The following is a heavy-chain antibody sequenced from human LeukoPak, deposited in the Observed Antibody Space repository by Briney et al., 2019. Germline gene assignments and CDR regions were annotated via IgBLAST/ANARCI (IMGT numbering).Heavy chain of an antibody. CDR2: INTNTGNP. V-gene: IGHV7-4-1*02. Sequence: VASVKVSCKASGYTFTSYAMNWVRQAPGQGLEWMGWINTNTGNPTYAQGFTGRFVFSLDTSVSTAYLQISSLKAEDTAVYYCARDGLELLWFGRRGDWFDPWGQGTLVTVSS. J-gene: IGHJ5*02. CDR3: ARDGLELLWFGRRGDWFDP. CDR1: GYTFTSYA. D-gene: IGHD3-10*01.